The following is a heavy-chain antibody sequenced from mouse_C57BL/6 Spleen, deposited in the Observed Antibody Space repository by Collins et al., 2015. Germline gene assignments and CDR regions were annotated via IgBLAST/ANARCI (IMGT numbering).Heavy chain of an antibody. D-gene: IGHD2-3*01. V-gene: IGHV9-3*01. Sequence: YADDFKGRFAFSLETSASTAYLQINNLKNEDTATYFCARGGIYDGYYVGFDYWGQGTTLTVSS. J-gene: IGHJ2*01. CDR3: ARGGIYDGYYVGFDY.